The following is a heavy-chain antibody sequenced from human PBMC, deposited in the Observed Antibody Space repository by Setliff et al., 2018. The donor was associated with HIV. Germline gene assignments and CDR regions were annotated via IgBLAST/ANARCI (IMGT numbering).Heavy chain of an antibody. D-gene: IGHD3-16*01. CDR3: ARSGGIGNYHWDV. CDR1: GFTFSSYE. CDR2: ISSSGSTI. Sequence: GSLRLSCAASGFTFSSYEMNWVRQAPGKGLEWVSYISSSGSTIYYADSMKGRFTISRDNAKNSLYLQMNSLRAEDTAVYYCARSGGIGNYHWDVWGKGTTVTVSS. J-gene: IGHJ6*03. V-gene: IGHV3-48*03.